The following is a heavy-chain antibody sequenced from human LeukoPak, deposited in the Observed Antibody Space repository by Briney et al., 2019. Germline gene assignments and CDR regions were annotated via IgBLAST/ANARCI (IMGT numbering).Heavy chain of an antibody. Sequence: GGSLRLSCAASRFTFSTYDMHWVRHVSGKGLEWVSAIGTTGDTYYPDSVKGRFTISRENAKNSLYLQMNSLRAVDTAVYFCAGARVEAPGLPDYWGQGALVIVSS. J-gene: IGHJ4*02. CDR2: IGTTGDT. CDR3: AGARVEAPGLPDY. CDR1: RFTFSTYD. V-gene: IGHV3-13*01. D-gene: IGHD2-15*01.